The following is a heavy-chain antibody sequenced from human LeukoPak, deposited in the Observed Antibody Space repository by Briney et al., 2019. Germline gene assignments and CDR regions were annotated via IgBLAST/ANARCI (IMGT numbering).Heavy chain of an antibody. V-gene: IGHV1-18*04. Sequence: ASVKVSCKASGYTFTSYYMHWVRQAPGQGLEWMGWISGYNANTNFAQKFQGRVTITTDTSTSTAYMELRSLRSDDTAVYYCTRDDPQWREHDYWGQGTLVTVSS. D-gene: IGHD6-19*01. CDR3: TRDDPQWREHDY. J-gene: IGHJ4*02. CDR2: ISGYNANT. CDR1: GYTFTSYY.